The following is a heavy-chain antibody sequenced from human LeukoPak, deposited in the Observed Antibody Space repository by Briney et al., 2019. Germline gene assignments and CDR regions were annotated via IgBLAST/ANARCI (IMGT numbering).Heavy chain of an antibody. CDR2: IYYSGST. CDR3: ARHQGYCSGGSCYPTYYYYYYGMDV. Sequence: SETLSLTCTVSGGSISSSSYYWGWIRQPPGKGLERIGSIYYSGSTYYNPSLKRRVTISVDTSKNQFSLKLSSVTAADTAVYYCARHQGYCSGGSCYPTYYYYYYGMDVWGQGTTVTVSS. J-gene: IGHJ6*02. D-gene: IGHD2-15*01. CDR1: GGSISSSSYY. V-gene: IGHV4-39*01.